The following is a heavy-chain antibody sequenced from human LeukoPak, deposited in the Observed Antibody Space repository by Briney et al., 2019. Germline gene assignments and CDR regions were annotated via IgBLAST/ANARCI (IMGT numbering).Heavy chain of an antibody. V-gene: IGHV3-15*01. CDR3: ARDPSGTYYFDY. CDR2: IKAKAHGGTT. D-gene: IGHD1-26*01. J-gene: IGHJ4*02. Sequence: GGSLRLSCAASGFTFINAWMAWVRQAPGKGLEWVGRIKAKAHGGTTDYAAPVKGRFTISRDDSKNTLYLQMNSLRAEDTAVYYCARDPSGTYYFDYWGQGTLVTVSS. CDR1: GFTFINAW.